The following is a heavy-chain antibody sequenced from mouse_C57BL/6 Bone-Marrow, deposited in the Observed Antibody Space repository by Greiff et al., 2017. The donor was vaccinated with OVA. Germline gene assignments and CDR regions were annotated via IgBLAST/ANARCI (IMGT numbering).Heavy chain of an antibody. CDR2: ISSGSSTI. J-gene: IGHJ2*01. Sequence: EVKLQESGGGLVKPGGSLKLSCAASGFTFSDYGMHWVRQAPEKGLEWVAYISSGSSTIYYADTVKGRFTISRDNAKNTLFLQMTSLRSEDTAMYYCARDYGNYEYYFDYWGQGTTLTVSS. CDR3: ARDYGNYEYYFDY. CDR1: GFTFSDYG. D-gene: IGHD2-1*01. V-gene: IGHV5-17*01.